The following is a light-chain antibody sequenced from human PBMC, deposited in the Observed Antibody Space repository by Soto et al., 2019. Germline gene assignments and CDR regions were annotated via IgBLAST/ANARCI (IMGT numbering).Light chain of an antibody. CDR1: TSNIGSNY. CDR2: SNN. J-gene: IGLJ1*01. Sequence: QSVLTQPPSASGTPGQSVTISCSGSTSNIGSNYVSWYQQLPGTAPKLLIYSNNQRPSGVPDRFSGSKSGTSASLAISGLRSEDEADYYCAAWDDSLNGFYVFGTGTKLTVL. V-gene: IGLV1-47*02. CDR3: AAWDDSLNGFYV.